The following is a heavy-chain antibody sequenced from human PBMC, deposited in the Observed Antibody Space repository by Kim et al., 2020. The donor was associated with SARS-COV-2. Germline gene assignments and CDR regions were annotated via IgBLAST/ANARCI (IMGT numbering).Heavy chain of an antibody. CDR3: ARDVAGQDGT. CDR2: INESGSIA. Sequence: GGSLRLSCVASGFTLRRYWMHWVRQAPGQGLVWVSRINESGSIANYADSVKGRFTISRDNTKNTLYLQMDSLRAEDTAVYYCARDVAGQDGTWGQGTLVTVSS. D-gene: IGHD1-26*01. V-gene: IGHV3-74*01. CDR1: GFTLRRYW. J-gene: IGHJ4*02.